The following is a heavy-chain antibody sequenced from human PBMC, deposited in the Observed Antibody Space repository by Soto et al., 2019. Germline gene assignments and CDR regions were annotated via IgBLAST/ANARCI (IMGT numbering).Heavy chain of an antibody. CDR2: ISGSGDNT. CDR1: GFTFSGFTFSRYA. J-gene: IGHJ5*02. CDR3: AKDRAAVAPRVRFDP. Sequence: GGSLRLSCAASGFTFSGFTFSRYAMSWVRQAPGKGLEWVSSISGSGDNTYYADSVKGRFTISRDNSKNTLSLQMNSLRADDTAVYYCAKDRAAVAPRVRFDPWGQGTLVTVSS. D-gene: IGHD6-19*01. V-gene: IGHV3-23*01.